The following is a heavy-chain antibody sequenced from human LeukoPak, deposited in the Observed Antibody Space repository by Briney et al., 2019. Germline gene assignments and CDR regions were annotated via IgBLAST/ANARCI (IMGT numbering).Heavy chain of an antibody. CDR2: ISGSGGST. CDR1: GFTFSSYA. D-gene: IGHD3-22*01. V-gene: IGHV3-23*01. J-gene: IGHJ3*02. Sequence: GGSLRLSCAASGFTFSSYAMSWVRQAPGKGLEWVSAISGSGGSTYYADSVKGRFIISRDNSKNTLYLQMNSLRAEDTAVYYCAKGSLRYYDSSGYYYTADAFDIWGQGTMVTVSS. CDR3: AKGSLRYYDSSGYYYTADAFDI.